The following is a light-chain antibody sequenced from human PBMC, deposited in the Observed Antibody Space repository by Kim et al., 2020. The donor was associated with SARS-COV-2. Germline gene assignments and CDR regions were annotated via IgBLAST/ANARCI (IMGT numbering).Light chain of an antibody. CDR2: DAS. CDR3: HQRLDWPLT. J-gene: IGKJ4*01. V-gene: IGKV3-11*01. CDR1: QSISTY. Sequence: LSPGETAPLSCRASQSISTYLVWYQQKPGQAPRLLIYDASNRATGIPARFSGSGSGTDFTLTISSLEPEDFAVYYCHQRLDWPLTFGGGTKVDIK.